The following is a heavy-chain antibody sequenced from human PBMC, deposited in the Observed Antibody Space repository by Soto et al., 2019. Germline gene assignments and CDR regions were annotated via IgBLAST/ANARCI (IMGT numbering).Heavy chain of an antibody. CDR2: ISAYNGDT. V-gene: IGHV1-18*01. CDR3: ARGLLLDNWFDP. Sequence: GASVKFSCKASGYTFTSYGISWVRQAPGQVLECMVWISAYNGDTNYXXKLQGRVXXTTDTSTSTAXMELRXLRSDDTAVYYCARGLLLDNWFDPWCQGTLVTVSS. J-gene: IGHJ5*02. D-gene: IGHD2-15*01. CDR1: GYTFTSYG.